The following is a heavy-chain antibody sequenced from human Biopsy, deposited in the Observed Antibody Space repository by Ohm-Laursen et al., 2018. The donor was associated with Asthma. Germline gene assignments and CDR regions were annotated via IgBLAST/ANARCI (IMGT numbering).Heavy chain of an antibody. Sequence: TLSLTCSVSGGSLSSGPYYWRWARQHPGKGLEWIGYINYSGSTFYSPSLESRVTVSVDTSKNQFSLKLSSVTAADTAVYYCARDLSGYCTSSACYGFDSWGQGTLVTVSS. J-gene: IGHJ5*01. D-gene: IGHD2-8*01. CDR1: GGSLSSGPYY. CDR2: INYSGST. V-gene: IGHV4-31*03. CDR3: ARDLSGYCTSSACYGFDS.